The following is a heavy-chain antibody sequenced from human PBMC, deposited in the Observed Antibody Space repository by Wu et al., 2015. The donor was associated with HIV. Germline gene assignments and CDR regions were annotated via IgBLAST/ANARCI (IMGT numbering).Heavy chain of an antibody. Sequence: QVQLVQSGAEVKKPGASVKVSCKASGYTFTKYDINWVRQAPGQGLEWMGWMNPNSGNTGYAQKFQGRVTITRNTSISTAYMEVNSLRSDDTAVYYCARDKRSCSSSRCYNWFDPWGQGTLVTVSS. CDR2: MNPNSGNT. CDR1: GYTFTKYD. J-gene: IGHJ5*02. V-gene: IGHV1-8*03. D-gene: IGHD2-2*01. CDR3: ARDKRSCSSSRCYNWFDP.